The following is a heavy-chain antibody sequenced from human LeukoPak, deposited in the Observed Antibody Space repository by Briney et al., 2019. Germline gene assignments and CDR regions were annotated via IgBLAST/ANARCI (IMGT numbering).Heavy chain of an antibody. Sequence: SETLSLTCTVSGGSISSGGYYWSWIRQHPGKGLEWIGYIYYSGSTYSNPSLKSRVTISVDTSKNQFSLNLSSVTAADTAVYYCARYCSSTNCYRGGFDPWGQGTLVTVSS. V-gene: IGHV4-31*03. CDR2: IYYSGST. CDR3: ARYCSSTNCYRGGFDP. D-gene: IGHD2-2*02. J-gene: IGHJ5*02. CDR1: GGSISSGGYY.